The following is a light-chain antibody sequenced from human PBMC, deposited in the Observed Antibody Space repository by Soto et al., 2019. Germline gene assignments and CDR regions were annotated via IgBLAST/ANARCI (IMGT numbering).Light chain of an antibody. CDR1: SSNIGSNT. CDR3: AAWDHSLNGVV. V-gene: IGLV1-44*01. CDR2: SNN. J-gene: IGLJ3*02. Sequence: QSVLTQPPSASGTPGQRVTISCSGSSSNIGSNTVNWYQQLPGTAPKLLIYSNNQRPSGVPDRISGSKSGTSASLAISGLQSEDEADYYCAAWDHSLNGVVFGGGTKVTVL.